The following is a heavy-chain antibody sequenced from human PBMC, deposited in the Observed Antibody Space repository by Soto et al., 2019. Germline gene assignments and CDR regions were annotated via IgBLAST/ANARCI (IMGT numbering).Heavy chain of an antibody. CDR1: GFTFSSYW. CDR3: ARRIAAAGTRFFCDY. V-gene: IGHV3-7*05. D-gene: IGHD6-13*01. Sequence: PGGSLRLSCAASGFTFSSYWMSWVRQAPGKGLEWVANIKQDGSEKYYVDSVKGRFTISRDNAKNSLYLQMNSLRAEDTAVYYCARRIAAAGTRFFCDYWRHGTLVTVSS. J-gene: IGHJ4*01. CDR2: IKQDGSEK.